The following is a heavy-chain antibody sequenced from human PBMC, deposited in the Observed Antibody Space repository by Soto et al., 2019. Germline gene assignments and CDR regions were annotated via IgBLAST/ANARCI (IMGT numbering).Heavy chain of an antibody. J-gene: IGHJ3*02. CDR2: MSYDGSNK. D-gene: IGHD2-15*01. CDR1: GFTFSSYT. V-gene: IGHV3-30-3*01. CDR3: AREEKGYCSGGSCSDVFDI. Sequence: QVQLVESGGGVVQPGRSLRLSCAASGFTFSSYTMHWVRQAPGKGLEWVAVMSYDGSNKYYADSVKGRFTISRDNSKNTLYLQMNSLRAEDTAVYYCAREEKGYCSGGSCSDVFDIWGQGTMVTVSS.